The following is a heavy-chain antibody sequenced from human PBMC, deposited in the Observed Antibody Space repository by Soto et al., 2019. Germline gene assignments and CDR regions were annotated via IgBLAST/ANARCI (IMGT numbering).Heavy chain of an antibody. V-gene: IGHV4-59*01. CDR2: IYNTGST. J-gene: IGHJ6*02. CDR3: ARDLWGYCGTDCYPLDV. CDR1: GGTISRYY. D-gene: IGHD2-21*02. Sequence: QVQLQESGPGLVKPSETLSLTCTVSGGTISRYYWSWIRQPPGKGLEWIGYIYNTGSTVYNPSFKSRVTIVVDTSKNQFSLKLNSVTAADTAVYYCARDLWGYCGTDCYPLDVWGQGTTVTVSS.